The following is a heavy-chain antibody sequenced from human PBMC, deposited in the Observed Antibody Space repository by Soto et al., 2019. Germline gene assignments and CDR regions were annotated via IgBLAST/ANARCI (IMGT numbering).Heavy chain of an antibody. CDR2: IYDSGRI. Sequence: SETLSLTCTVSGGSIRSYYWSWIRQTPGKGLEWIGYIYDSGRIKYNPSLKSRVTISGDTSNNQFSMKLSSVTAADTAVYYCARATTGSYYFDYWGQGTLVSVSS. V-gene: IGHV4-59*01. D-gene: IGHD1-1*01. CDR1: GGSIRSYY. J-gene: IGHJ4*02. CDR3: ARATTGSYYFDY.